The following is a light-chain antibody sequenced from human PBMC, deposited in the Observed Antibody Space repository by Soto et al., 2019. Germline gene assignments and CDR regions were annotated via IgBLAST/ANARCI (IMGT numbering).Light chain of an antibody. V-gene: IGKV3-20*01. CDR3: QQYGSSPT. J-gene: IGKJ1*01. Sequence: EIVLTQSPGTLSLSPGERATLSCRSSQSVSSSYLAWYQQKPGQAPRLLIYDASSRATGIPDRFSGSGSGTYFTLTISSMEPEDFAVYDCQQYGSSPTFGQGTKVEIK. CDR1: QSVSSSY. CDR2: DAS.